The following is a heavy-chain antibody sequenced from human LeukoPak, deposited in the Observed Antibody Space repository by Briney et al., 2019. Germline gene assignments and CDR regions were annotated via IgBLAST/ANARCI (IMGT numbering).Heavy chain of an antibody. J-gene: IGHJ4*02. CDR1: GFTFSSYW. CDR3: ARGAAALGYFDY. V-gene: IGHV3-7*01. CDR2: INQDGSEK. Sequence: PGGSLRLSCAASGFTFSSYWMSWVRQAPGKGLEWVANINQDGSEKNSVDSVKGRFTISRDNAKNSLYLQMNSLRAEDTAVYYCARGAAALGYFDYWGQGTLVTVSS. D-gene: IGHD2-2*01.